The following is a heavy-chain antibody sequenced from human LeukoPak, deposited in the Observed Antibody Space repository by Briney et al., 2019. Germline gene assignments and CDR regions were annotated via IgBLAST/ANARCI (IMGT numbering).Heavy chain of an antibody. CDR3: ARVSRWRWGFDY. Sequence: SETLSLTCTVSGGSITSGGYYWSWIRQHPGKGLEWIGSIYNSGSTYYIPSLKSRVTISVDTSKNQFSLKLSSVTAADTAAYYCARVSRWRWGFDYWGQGTLVTVSS. J-gene: IGHJ4*02. V-gene: IGHV4-31*03. CDR2: IYNSGST. CDR1: GGSITSGGYY. D-gene: IGHD7-27*01.